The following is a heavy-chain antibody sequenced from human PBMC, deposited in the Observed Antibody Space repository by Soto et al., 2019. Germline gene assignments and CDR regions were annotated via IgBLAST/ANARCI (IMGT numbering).Heavy chain of an antibody. CDR3: ASTRLVATSVWY. V-gene: IGHV4-39*01. CDR1: GDSIISSSYH. CDR2: ISYSGNT. D-gene: IGHD5-12*01. J-gene: IGHJ4*02. Sequence: SETLSLTCSVSGDSIISSSYHFFCIRQPPGEGLEWIGTISYSGNTYYKSSLKSRVTISVDTSKNQFSLKLSSVTAADTAVYYCASTRLVATSVWYWGQGTLVTV.